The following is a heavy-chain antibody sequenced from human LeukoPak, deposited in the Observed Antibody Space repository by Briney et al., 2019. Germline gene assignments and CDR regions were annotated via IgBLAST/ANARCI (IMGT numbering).Heavy chain of an antibody. J-gene: IGHJ6*02. D-gene: IGHD1-26*01. CDR1: GYTFTSYD. Sequence: RASVKVSCKASGYTFTSYDINWVRQATGQGLEWMGWMNPNSGNTGYAQKFQGRVTMTRNTSISTAYMELSSLRSEDTAVYYCARDSILNSGSYYYYYGMDVWGQGTTVTVSS. CDR2: MNPNSGNT. CDR3: ARDSILNSGSYYYYYGMDV. V-gene: IGHV1-8*01.